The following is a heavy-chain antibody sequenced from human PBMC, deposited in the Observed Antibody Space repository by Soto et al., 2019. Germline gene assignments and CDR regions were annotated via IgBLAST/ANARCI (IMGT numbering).Heavy chain of an antibody. Sequence: PGESLKISCKGSGYSFTIYWISWVRQMPGKGLEWMGRIDPSDSYTNYSPSFQGHVTISADKSISTAYLQWSSLKASDTAMYHCARRGLPAASLVDVWGQGTTVTVSS. CDR1: GYSFTIYW. CDR2: IDPSDSYT. V-gene: IGHV5-10-1*01. D-gene: IGHD2-2*01. CDR3: ARRGLPAASLVDV. J-gene: IGHJ6*02.